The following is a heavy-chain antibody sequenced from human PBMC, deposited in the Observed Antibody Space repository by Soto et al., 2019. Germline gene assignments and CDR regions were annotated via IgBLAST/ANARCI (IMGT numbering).Heavy chain of an antibody. Sequence: SVKVSCKGSGGTFSSYAISWVRQAPGQGLEWMGGIIPIFGTANYAQKFQGRVTITADKSTSTAYMELSSLRSEDTAVYYCARVVPAASYYYYYGMDVWGQGTTVPVS. D-gene: IGHD2-2*01. CDR2: IIPIFGTA. V-gene: IGHV1-69*06. CDR1: GGTFSSYA. CDR3: ARVVPAASYYYYYGMDV. J-gene: IGHJ6*02.